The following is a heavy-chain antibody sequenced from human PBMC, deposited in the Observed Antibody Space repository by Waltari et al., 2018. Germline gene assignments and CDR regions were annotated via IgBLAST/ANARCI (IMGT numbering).Heavy chain of an antibody. CDR3: ARRYCSSTSCYTGAFDI. CDR1: GGSFSGYY. Sequence: QVQLQQWGAGLLKPSETLSLTCAVYGGSFSGYYWSWIRQPPGKGLEWIGEINHSGSTNYNPSLKSRVTISVDTSKNQFSLKLSSVTAADTAVYYCARRYCSSTSCYTGAFDIWGQGTMVTVSS. V-gene: IGHV4-34*01. D-gene: IGHD2-2*02. CDR2: INHSGST. J-gene: IGHJ3*02.